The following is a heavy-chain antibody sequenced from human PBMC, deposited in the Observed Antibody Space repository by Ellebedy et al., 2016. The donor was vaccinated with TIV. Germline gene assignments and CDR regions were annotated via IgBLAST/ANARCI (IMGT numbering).Heavy chain of an antibody. V-gene: IGHV4-4*07. J-gene: IGHJ2*01. Sequence: SETLSLXCTVSRGSITTYYWSWIRQPAGGGLEWIGRMFITGGTDYNPSLKSRVTMSLDTSKNQFSLKLTSVTAADTAVYYCTRDRDEQLGVRYLDLWGRGTLVTVSS. CDR2: MFITGGT. CDR1: RGSITTYY. D-gene: IGHD7-27*01. CDR3: TRDRDEQLGVRYLDL.